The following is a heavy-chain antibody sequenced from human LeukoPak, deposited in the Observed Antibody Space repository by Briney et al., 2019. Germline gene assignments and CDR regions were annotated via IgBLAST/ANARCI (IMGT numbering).Heavy chain of an antibody. V-gene: IGHV6-1*01. D-gene: IGHD2-15*01. CDR1: GDSVSSHSAA. Sequence: SQTLSLTCAISGDSVSSHSAAWNWIRQSPSRGLEWLGRTYYRSKWYNDYAVCVKSRITINPDTSKNPFSLQLNSVTPEDTAVYFCAANLGYCSGGSCFSWFDPWGQGTLVTVSS. CDR2: TYYRSKWYN. J-gene: IGHJ5*02. CDR3: AANLGYCSGGSCFSWFDP.